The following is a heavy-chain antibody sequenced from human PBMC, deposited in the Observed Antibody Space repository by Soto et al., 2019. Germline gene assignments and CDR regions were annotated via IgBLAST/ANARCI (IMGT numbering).Heavy chain of an antibody. D-gene: IGHD6-13*01. CDR3: AREQQQLVPYYFDY. Sequence: QVQLQESGPGLAKPSQTLSLTCTVSGGSISSGGYYWSWIRQHPGKGLEWIGYIYYSGSTYYNPSLKSRVTISVDTSKNQFSLKLSSVTAADTAVYYCAREQQQLVPYYFDYWGQGTLVTVSS. CDR2: IYYSGST. V-gene: IGHV4-31*03. CDR1: GGSISSGGYY. J-gene: IGHJ4*02.